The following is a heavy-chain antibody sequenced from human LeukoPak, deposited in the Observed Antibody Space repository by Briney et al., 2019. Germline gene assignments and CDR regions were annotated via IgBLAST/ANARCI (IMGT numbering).Heavy chain of an antibody. V-gene: IGHV1-3*01. Sequence: GASVKVSCKASGYTFTSYAMHWVRQAPGQRLEWMGWINAGNGNTKYSQKFQGRVTITRDTSASTAYMELSSLRSEDTAVYYCARDLVSSRATGLWGYWGQGTLVTVSS. J-gene: IGHJ4*02. CDR3: ARDLVSSRATGLWGY. CDR2: INAGNGNT. CDR1: GYTFTSYA. D-gene: IGHD6-13*01.